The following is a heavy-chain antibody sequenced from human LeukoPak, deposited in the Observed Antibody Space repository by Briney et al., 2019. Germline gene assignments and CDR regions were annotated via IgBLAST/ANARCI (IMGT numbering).Heavy chain of an antibody. J-gene: IGHJ4*02. CDR2: INYDGSET. V-gene: IGHV3-7*01. CDR3: ARNGGSFDY. D-gene: IGHD3-16*01. CDR1: GFTFTKHW. Sequence: PGGSLRLSCAASGFTFTKHWMSWVRQPPGKGLEWVANINYDGSETRYVDSVKGRLTISRDNAKNSLYLQMDSLRVEDTAVYYCARNGGSFDYWGQGTLVTVSS.